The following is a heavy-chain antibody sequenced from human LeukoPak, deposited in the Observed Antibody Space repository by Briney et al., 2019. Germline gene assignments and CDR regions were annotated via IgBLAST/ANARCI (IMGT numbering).Heavy chain of an antibody. Sequence: SETLSLTCTVSGGSISSSSYYWGWIRQPPGKGLEWIGSIYYGGSTYYNPSLKSRVTISVDTSKNQFSLKLSSVTAADTAVYYCARAGYSSGWYPSSPVLFDYWGQGTLVTVSS. V-gene: IGHV4-39*07. D-gene: IGHD6-19*01. CDR3: ARAGYSSGWYPSSPVLFDY. J-gene: IGHJ4*02. CDR1: GGSISSSSYY. CDR2: IYYGGST.